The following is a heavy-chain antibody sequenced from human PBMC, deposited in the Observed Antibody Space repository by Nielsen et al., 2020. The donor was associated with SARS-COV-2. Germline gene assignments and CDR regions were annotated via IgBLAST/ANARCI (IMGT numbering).Heavy chain of an antibody. V-gene: IGHV1-69*13. Sequence: SVKVSCKASGGTFSSYAISWVRQAPGQGLEWMGGIIPIFGTANYAQKFQGRVTITADESTSTAYMELSSLRSEDTAVYYCARDLNYNGYNPGWFDPWGQGTLVTVSS. CDR3: ARDLNYNGYNPGWFDP. CDR1: GGTFSSYA. D-gene: IGHD5-24*01. CDR2: IIPIFGTA. J-gene: IGHJ5*02.